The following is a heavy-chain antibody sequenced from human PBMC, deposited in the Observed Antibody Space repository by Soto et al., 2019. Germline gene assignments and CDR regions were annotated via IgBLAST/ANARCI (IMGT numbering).Heavy chain of an antibody. CDR3: ARESEDLTSNFDY. Sequence: GGSLRLSCAASGLTFTRYSMNWVRQAPGKGLEWVSSISSTTNYIYYGDSMKGRFTISRDNAKNSLYLEMNSLRAKDTAVYYWARESEDLTSNFDYWGQGTLVTVSS. CDR1: GLTFTRYS. J-gene: IGHJ4*02. V-gene: IGHV3-21*06. CDR2: ISSTTNYI.